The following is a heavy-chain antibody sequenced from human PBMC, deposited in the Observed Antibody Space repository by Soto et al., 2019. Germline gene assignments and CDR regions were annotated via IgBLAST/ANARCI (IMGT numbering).Heavy chain of an antibody. CDR3: AKGLEAGTPKRDDYYYGMDV. D-gene: IGHD2-15*01. Sequence: GGSLRLSCAASGFTFSSYGMHWVRQAPGKGLEWVAVISYDGSNKYYADSVKGRFTISRDNSKNTLYLQMNSLRAEDTAVYYCAKGLEAGTPKRDDYYYGMDVWGQGTTVTVSS. CDR2: ISYDGSNK. V-gene: IGHV3-30*18. CDR1: GFTFSSYG. J-gene: IGHJ6*02.